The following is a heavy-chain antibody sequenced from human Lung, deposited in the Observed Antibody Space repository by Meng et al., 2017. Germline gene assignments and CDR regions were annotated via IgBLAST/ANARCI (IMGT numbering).Heavy chain of an antibody. CDR2: ISWDDDK. V-gene: IGHV2-5*02. D-gene: IGHD3-22*01. Sequence: TLKGPCPALVKPTQTLKLTFTFSGFSLSTSGVGGSWIRQPPGKALEWLALISWDDDKRYSPSLKSRLTISKDTSKSQVVLTMTNMDPVDTATYYCAHIVLYDSYDYWGQGTLVTVSS. J-gene: IGHJ4*02. CDR1: GFSLSTSGVG. CDR3: AHIVLYDSYDY.